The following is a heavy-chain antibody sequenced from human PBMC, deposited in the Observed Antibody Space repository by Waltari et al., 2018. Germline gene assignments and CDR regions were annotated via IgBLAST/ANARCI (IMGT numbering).Heavy chain of an antibody. CDR3: ARVRGLIGGSYYYGMDV. V-gene: IGHV1-2*06. Sequence: QVQLVQSGAEVKKPGASVKVSCKASGYTFTGYYMHWVRQAPGQGLEWMGRINPNSGGTNYAQKFQGRVTMTRDTSISTAYMELSRLRSDDTAVYYCARVRGLIGGSYYYGMDVWGQGTTVTVSS. CDR1: GYTFTGYY. CDR2: INPNSGGT. D-gene: IGHD3-3*01. J-gene: IGHJ6*02.